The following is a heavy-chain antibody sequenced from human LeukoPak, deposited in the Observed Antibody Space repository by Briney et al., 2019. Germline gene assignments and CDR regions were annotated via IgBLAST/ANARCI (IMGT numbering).Heavy chain of an antibody. CDR1: GFTFDEYG. J-gene: IGHJ6*03. CDR2: INWNGGGT. CDR3: ARRRDYYYYMDV. V-gene: IGHV3-20*04. Sequence: GGSLRLSCAASGFTFDEYGMSWVRQAPGKGLEWVSGINWNGGGTGYADSVKGRFTISRDNAKNSLFLQMDSLRAEDTALYYCARRRDYYYYMDVWGKGTTVTVSS.